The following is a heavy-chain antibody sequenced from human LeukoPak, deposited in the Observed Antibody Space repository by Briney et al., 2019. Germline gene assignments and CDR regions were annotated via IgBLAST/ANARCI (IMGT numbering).Heavy chain of an antibody. CDR3: ARDTLNYYDSSGYYLDFDY. CDR1: GFTFSSHW. CDR2: INQDGSER. Sequence: GGSLRLSCAASGFTFSSHWMSWVRQTPGKGLEWVAHINQDGSERYYVDSVKGRFTISRDNAKNSLYLQMNSLRAEDTAVYYCARDTLNYYDSSGYYLDFDYWGQGTLVTVSS. J-gene: IGHJ4*02. V-gene: IGHV3-7*01. D-gene: IGHD3-22*01.